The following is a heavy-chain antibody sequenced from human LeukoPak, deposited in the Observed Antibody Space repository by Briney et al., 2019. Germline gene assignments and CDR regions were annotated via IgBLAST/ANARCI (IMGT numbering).Heavy chain of an antibody. CDR3: ARLRPGSSWDSSVDY. D-gene: IGHD6-13*01. CDR1: GGSISSYY. CDR2: INYSGTT. J-gene: IGHJ4*02. Sequence: SETLSLTCTVSGGSISSYYWSWIRQPPGKGLEWIGNINYSGTTNYNPSLKSRVTISVDTSKNQFSLKLSSVTAADTAVYYCARLRPGSSWDSSVDYWGQGTLVTVSS. V-gene: IGHV4-59*08.